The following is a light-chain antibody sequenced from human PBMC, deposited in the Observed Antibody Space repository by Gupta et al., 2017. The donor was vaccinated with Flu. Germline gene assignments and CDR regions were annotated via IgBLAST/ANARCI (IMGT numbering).Light chain of an antibody. Sequence: EIVLTQSPATLSLSPGDRATLSCRASQSVGSYLAWYQQKPGQAPRLLIYDASNRAVGNPVRFSGSGTGTDLTLTISRGEPEDFAVYYCQRRSNWPPYTFGQGTKLEIK. CDR1: QSVGSY. V-gene: IGKV3-11*01. J-gene: IGKJ2*01. CDR3: QRRSNWPPYT. CDR2: DAS.